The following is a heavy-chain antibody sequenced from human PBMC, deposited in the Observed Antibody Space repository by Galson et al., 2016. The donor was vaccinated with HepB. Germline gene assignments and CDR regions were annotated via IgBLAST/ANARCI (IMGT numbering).Heavy chain of an antibody. CDR3: ARRQLLFGYNQDGFDS. CDR1: GCSFVGFG. D-gene: IGHD2-21*01. CDR2: IRPYNGVT. Sequence: SVKVSCKASGCSFVGFGLAWVRQAPGQGFEWMGWIRPYNGVTDYAQKFQGRLTMSTDTSTNTAYMELSSLRSDDTAVYYCARRQLLFGYNQDGFDSWGQGTLVTVSS. J-gene: IGHJ4*02. V-gene: IGHV1-18*01.